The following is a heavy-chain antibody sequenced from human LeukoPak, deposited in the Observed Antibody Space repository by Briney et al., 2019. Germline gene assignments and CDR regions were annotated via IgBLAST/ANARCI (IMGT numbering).Heavy chain of an antibody. CDR2: ISGSGGST. J-gene: IGHJ4*02. V-gene: IGHV3-23*01. CDR1: GFTVSSNY. Sequence: GGSLRLSCAASGFTVSSNYMSWVRQAPGKGLEWVSAISGSGGSTYYADSVKGRFTISRDNSKNTVCLQVNNLRAEDTAVYYCAKDRGGYCSTTSCYNDFDYWGQGTLVTVSS. D-gene: IGHD2-2*02. CDR3: AKDRGGYCSTTSCYNDFDY.